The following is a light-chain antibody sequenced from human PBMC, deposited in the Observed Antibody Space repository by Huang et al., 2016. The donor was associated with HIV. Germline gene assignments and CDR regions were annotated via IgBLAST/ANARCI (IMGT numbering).Light chain of an antibody. J-gene: IGKJ1*01. Sequence: DIVLTQSPATLSLSPGERATLSCRAGQSVGSYLACYQQTPGQAPRLLVSDASPRATGIPARFSGSGSGTDFTLTISSLEPEDFAVYYCHQHSSWPGTFGQGTRVEIK. CDR1: QSVGSY. CDR3: HQHSSWPGT. V-gene: IGKV3-11*01. CDR2: DAS.